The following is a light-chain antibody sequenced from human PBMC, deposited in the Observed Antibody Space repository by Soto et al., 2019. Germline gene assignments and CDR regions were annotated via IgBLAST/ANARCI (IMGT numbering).Light chain of an antibody. Sequence: QSALTQPPSASGSPGQSVTISCTGTSSDVGGYNYVSWYQQYPGKAPKPIIFEVTERPSGVPDRFSGSKSGNTASLTVSGLQAEDEADYYCSSYAGNNNLLFGGGTKLTVL. CDR3: SSYAGNNNLL. CDR1: SSDVGGYNY. J-gene: IGLJ2*01. V-gene: IGLV2-8*01. CDR2: EVT.